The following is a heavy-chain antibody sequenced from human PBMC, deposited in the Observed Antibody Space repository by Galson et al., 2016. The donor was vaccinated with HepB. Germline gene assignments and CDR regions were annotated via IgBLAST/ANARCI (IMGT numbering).Heavy chain of an antibody. V-gene: IGHV1-18*01. D-gene: IGHD2/OR15-2a*01. CDR3: ARDVQYRFDS. CDR2: ISTYSGNT. J-gene: IGHJ4*02. CDR1: GYTFTTSG. Sequence: SVKVSCKASGYTFTTSGISWVRQAPEQGLEWMGWISTYSGNTKYAQKFQGGLTLTTDSSTTTAYMELRSLRFDDTVLYYCARDVQYRFDSWGQGTLVTVSS.